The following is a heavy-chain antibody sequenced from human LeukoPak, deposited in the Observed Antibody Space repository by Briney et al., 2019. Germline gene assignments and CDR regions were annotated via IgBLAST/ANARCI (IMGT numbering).Heavy chain of an antibody. CDR3: TRGGSGMTVALFDN. J-gene: IGHJ4*02. CDR1: GDSVSSNSAA. V-gene: IGHV6-1*01. CDR2: TYYRSKWYN. D-gene: IGHD2-21*02. Sequence: SQTLSLTCAIFGDSVSSNSAAWNWIRQSPSRGLEWLGRTYYRSKWYNDYAVSVKSRITINPDTSKNQFSLQLNSVTPDDTAVYYCTRGGSGMTVALFDNWGQGTLVTVSS.